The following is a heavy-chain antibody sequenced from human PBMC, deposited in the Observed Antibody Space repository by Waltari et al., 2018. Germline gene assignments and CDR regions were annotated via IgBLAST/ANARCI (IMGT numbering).Heavy chain of an antibody. J-gene: IGHJ4*02. Sequence: QVQLQESGPGLVKPSETLSLTCAVSGYSISSGYYWGWIRQPPGKGLEWIGSIYHSGSTYYNPSLKSRVTISVDTSKNQFSLKLSSVTAADTAVYYCARHRRVVVAAPFDYWGQGTLVTVSS. CDR3: ARHRRVVVAAPFDY. V-gene: IGHV4-38-2*01. CDR1: GYSISSGYY. D-gene: IGHD2-15*01. CDR2: IYHSGST.